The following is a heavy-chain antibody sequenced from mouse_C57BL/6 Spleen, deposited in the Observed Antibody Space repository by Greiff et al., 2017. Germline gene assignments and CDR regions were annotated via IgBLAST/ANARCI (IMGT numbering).Heavy chain of an antibody. CDR1: GYSFTGYY. CDR2: INPSTGGT. CDR3: ARSGY. Sequence: VQLQQSGPELVKPGASVKISCKASGYSFTGYYLNWVKQSPEKSLEWIGEINPSTGGTTYNQKFKAKATLTVDKSSSTAYMQLKSLTSEDAAVYYCARSGYWGQGNTLTVSS. V-gene: IGHV1-42*01. J-gene: IGHJ2*01.